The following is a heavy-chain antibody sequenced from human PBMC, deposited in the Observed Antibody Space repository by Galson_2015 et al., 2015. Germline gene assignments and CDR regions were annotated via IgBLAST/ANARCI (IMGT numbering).Heavy chain of an antibody. D-gene: IGHD5-18*01. J-gene: IGHJ4*02. CDR1: GFTFSSYW. CDR2: IYTDASSA. Sequence: SLRLSCAASGFTFSSYWMHWVRQAPGKGLVWVSRIYTDASSASSADSVKGRFTISRDDAKSTLYLQMYSLRAEDTAVYYCVRGNSGYGNFDYWGQGILVTVSS. V-gene: IGHV3-74*01. CDR3: VRGNSGYGNFDY.